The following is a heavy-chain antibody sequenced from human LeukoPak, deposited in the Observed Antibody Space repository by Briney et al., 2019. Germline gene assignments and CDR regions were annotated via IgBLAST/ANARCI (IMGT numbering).Heavy chain of an antibody. CDR2: TYPGDSDT. CDR1: GYSFASYW. D-gene: IGHD7-27*01. J-gene: IGHJ6*02. V-gene: IGHV5-51*01. CDR3: ARRRLGTLYYGMDV. Sequence: GESLKISCKGSGYSFASYWIGWVRQMPGKGLEWMGITYPGDSDTRYSPSFQGQVTISADKSISAVYLQWSSLKASDTAIYYCARRRLGTLYYGMDVWGQGTTVTVSS.